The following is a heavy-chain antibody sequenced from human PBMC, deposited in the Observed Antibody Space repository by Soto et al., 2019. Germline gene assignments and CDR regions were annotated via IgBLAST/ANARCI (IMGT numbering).Heavy chain of an antibody. CDR3: ARDGGSHPAVAGTQYYGMDV. J-gene: IGHJ6*02. CDR1: GFSVSGNS. Sequence: EVQLVASGGDLIQPGGSLRLSCGVSGFSVSGNSLSWVRQAPGKGLEWVSYMYVDGSTYYADSVRGRFTLSRDNSKNTLYLQMNNLRGEDTAVYYCARDGGSHPAVAGTQYYGMDVWGQGTTVTVSS. CDR2: MYVDGST. D-gene: IGHD6-19*01. V-gene: IGHV3-53*01.